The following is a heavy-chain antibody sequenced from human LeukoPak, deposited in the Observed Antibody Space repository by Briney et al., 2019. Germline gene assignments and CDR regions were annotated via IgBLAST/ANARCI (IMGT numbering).Heavy chain of an antibody. J-gene: IGHJ4*02. D-gene: IGHD6-6*01. V-gene: IGHV3-30-3*01. CDR3: ARDDSSSSGPLQDY. CDR2: ISYDGSNK. Sequence: GGSLRLSCAASGFTFSSYAMHWVRQAPGKGLEWVAVISYDGSNKYYADSVKGRFTISRDNSKNTLYLQMNSLRAEDTAVYYCARDDSSSSGPLQDYWGQGTLVTVSS. CDR1: GFTFSSYA.